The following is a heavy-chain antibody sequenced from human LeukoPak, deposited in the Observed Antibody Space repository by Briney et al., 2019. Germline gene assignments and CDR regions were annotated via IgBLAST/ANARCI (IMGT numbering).Heavy chain of an antibody. V-gene: IGHV3-23*01. CDR1: GFTFSIYA. CDR3: AKDRPNYYESNGDYYRRNGDY. J-gene: IGHJ4*02. D-gene: IGHD3-22*01. CDR2: ISGSGGST. Sequence: PGGSLRLSCAASGFTFSIYAMSWVRQAPGKGLEWVPSISGSGGSTYYTDPVKGRFTISRDNSKNTLYLQMNSLRAEDTAVYYCAKDRPNYYESNGDYYRRNGDYWGQGTLVTVSS.